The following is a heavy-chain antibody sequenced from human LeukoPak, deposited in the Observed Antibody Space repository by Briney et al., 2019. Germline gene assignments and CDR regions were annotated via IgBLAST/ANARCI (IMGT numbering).Heavy chain of an antibody. V-gene: IGHV1-46*01. CDR3: ARSSGSYYTGYFDY. J-gene: IGHJ4*02. CDR2: INPSGGST. CDR1: GYTFTSYY. D-gene: IGHD1-26*01. Sequence: ASVKVSCKASGYTFTSYYMHWVRQAPGQELEWMGIINPSGGSTSYAQKFQGRVTMTRDMSTSTAYMELSSLRSEDTAVYYCARSSGSYYTGYFDYWGQGTLVTVSS.